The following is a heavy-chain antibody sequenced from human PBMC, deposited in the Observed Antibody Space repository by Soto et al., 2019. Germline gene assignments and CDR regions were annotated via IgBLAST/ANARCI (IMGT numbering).Heavy chain of an antibody. J-gene: IGHJ3*02. CDR2: ISSSSSTI. Sequence: GGSLRLSCAASGFTFCSYSMNWVRQAPGKGLEWVSYISSSSSTIYYADSVKGRFTISRDNAKNSLYLQMNSLRDEDTAVYYCARDQNTYYYDSSGTNDDAFDIWGQGTMVTVSS. V-gene: IGHV3-48*02. D-gene: IGHD3-22*01. CDR3: ARDQNTYYYDSSGTNDDAFDI. CDR1: GFTFCSYS.